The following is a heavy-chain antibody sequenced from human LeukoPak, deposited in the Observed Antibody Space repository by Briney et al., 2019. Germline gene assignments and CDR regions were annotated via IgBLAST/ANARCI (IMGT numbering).Heavy chain of an antibody. V-gene: IGHV3-30-3*01. J-gene: IGHJ4*02. D-gene: IGHD3-22*01. CDR3: ARDRDYYDSSGKFDY. Sequence: PGGSLGLSCAASGFTFSSYAMHWVRQAPGKGLEWVAVISYDGSNKYYADSVKGRFTISRDNSKNTLYLQMNSLRAEDTAVYYCARDRDYYDSSGKFDYWGQGTLVTVSS. CDR1: GFTFSSYA. CDR2: ISYDGSNK.